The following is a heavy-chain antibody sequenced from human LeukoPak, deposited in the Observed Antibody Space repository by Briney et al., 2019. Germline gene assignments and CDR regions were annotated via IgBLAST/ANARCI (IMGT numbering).Heavy chain of an antibody. CDR1: GASISTYY. CDR2: IYHSGST. J-gene: IGHJ5*02. D-gene: IGHD1-1*01. CDR3: VRDQGTWWFDP. V-gene: IGHV4-59*01. Sequence: KPSETLSLTCTVSGASISTYYWSWIRQPPGKGLEWIGYIYHSGSTNYSPSLKSRVTISIDTSKNQFSLKLSSVTAADTAVYYCVRDQGTWWFDPWGQGTLVTVS.